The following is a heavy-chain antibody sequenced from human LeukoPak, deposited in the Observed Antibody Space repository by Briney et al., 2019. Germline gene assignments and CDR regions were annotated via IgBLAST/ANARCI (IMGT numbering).Heavy chain of an antibody. J-gene: IGHJ4*02. V-gene: IGHV5-51*01. D-gene: IGHD2-2*01. CDR3: ARWLGYCSSSSCYQPFDY. CDR2: IYPGDSDA. CDR1: GYSFTSYW. Sequence: PGESLKISCKGSGYSFTSYWIGWVRQMPGKGLEWMGIIYPGDSDARYSPSFQGQVTISADKSISTTYLHWSSLKASDTAMYYCARWLGYCSSSSCYQPFDYWGQGTLVTVSS.